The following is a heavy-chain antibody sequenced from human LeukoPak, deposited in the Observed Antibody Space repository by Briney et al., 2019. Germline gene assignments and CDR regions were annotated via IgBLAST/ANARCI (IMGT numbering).Heavy chain of an antibody. CDR1: GFTFSDFA. D-gene: IGHD6-19*01. CDR3: ARETYSSGWSDAFDI. J-gene: IGHJ3*02. V-gene: IGHV3-30*02. Sequence: GGSLRLSCVASGFTFSDFAMHWVRQAPGKGLEWVAFIRYDGSNKYYADSVKGRFTISRDNSKNTLYLQMNSLRAEDTAVYYCARETYSSGWSDAFDIWGQGTMVTVSS. CDR2: IRYDGSNK.